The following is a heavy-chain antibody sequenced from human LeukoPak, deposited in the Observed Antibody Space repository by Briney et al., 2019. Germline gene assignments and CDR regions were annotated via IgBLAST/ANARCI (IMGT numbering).Heavy chain of an antibody. CDR2: IIPIFGTA. CDR3: ARWLSGNNWFDP. D-gene: IGHD5-12*01. CDR1: GGTFSSYA. Sequence: SVKVSCKASGGTFSSYAISWVRQAPGQGLEWMGGIIPIFGTANYAQKFQGRVTITADESTSTAYMELSSLRSEDTAVYYCARWLSGNNWFDPWGQGTLVTVSS. V-gene: IGHV1-69*13. J-gene: IGHJ5*02.